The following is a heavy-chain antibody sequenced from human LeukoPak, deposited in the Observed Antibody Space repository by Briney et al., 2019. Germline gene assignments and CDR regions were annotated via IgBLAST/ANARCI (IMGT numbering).Heavy chain of an antibody. CDR1: GFSFDDYD. CDR3: AKSFGPVIAAAGTGAD. J-gene: IGHJ4*02. Sequence: GGSLRLSCAASGFSFDDYDMAWLRQAPGKGLEWVSDIDWKGRPTSYADSVKGRFTISRDNAKKSLYLQMDSLRAEDTALYYCAKSFGPVIAAAGTGADWGQGILVTVSS. CDR2: IDWKGRPT. D-gene: IGHD6-13*01. V-gene: IGHV3-20*04.